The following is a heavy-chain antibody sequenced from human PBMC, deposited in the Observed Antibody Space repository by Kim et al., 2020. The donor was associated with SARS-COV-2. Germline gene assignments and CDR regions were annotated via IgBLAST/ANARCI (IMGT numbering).Heavy chain of an antibody. J-gene: IGHJ5*02. CDR1: GDSISSLY. CDR3: ARFHYARVGRIIDP. D-gene: IGHD2-2*01. V-gene: IGHV4-59*11. CDR2: IYKGGSI. Sequence: SETLSLTCTVSGDSISSLYWTWIRQTPEKGFEWIVYIYKGGSINYNPSLKSRVTTSVDTPKNQFSLNLSSVTAAAPAVYYCARFHYARVGRIIDPWGQG.